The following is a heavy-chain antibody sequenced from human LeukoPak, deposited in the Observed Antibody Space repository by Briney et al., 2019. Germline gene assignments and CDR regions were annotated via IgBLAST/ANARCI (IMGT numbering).Heavy chain of an antibody. J-gene: IGHJ4*02. CDR2: ISTYDGNT. Sequence: GASVKVSCKASGYTFVHYGISWVRQAPGQGLEWMGWISTYDGNTKYAQNLQGRVTMTRNTSISTAYMELSSLRSEDTAVYYCTRGEPLVYQHYDVLTGRDYWGQGTLVTVSS. CDR1: GYTFVHYG. CDR3: TRGEPLVYQHYDVLTGRDY. D-gene: IGHD3-9*01. V-gene: IGHV1-18*01.